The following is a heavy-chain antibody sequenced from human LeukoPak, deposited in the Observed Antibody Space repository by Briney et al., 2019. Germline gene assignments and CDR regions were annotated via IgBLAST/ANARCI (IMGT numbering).Heavy chain of an antibody. J-gene: IGHJ4*02. CDR3: ARVVRLRSPAGGYYFDY. D-gene: IGHD4-17*01. Sequence: SQTLSLTCAVSGGSISSGGYSWSWIRQPPGKGLEWIGYIYHSGSTYYNPSLKSRVTISVDRSKNQFSLKLSSVTAADTAVYYCARVVRLRSPAGGYYFDYWGQGTLVTVSS. CDR1: GGSISSGGYS. V-gene: IGHV4-30-2*01. CDR2: IYHSGST.